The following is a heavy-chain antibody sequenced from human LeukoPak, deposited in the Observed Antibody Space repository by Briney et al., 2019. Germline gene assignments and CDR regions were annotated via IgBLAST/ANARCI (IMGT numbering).Heavy chain of an antibody. Sequence: ASVKVSCKASGYTFTSYGISWVRQAPGQGLEWMGWISAYNGNTNYAQKLQGSVTMTTDTTTSTAYMELRSLRSDDTAVYYCARVPEDIVVVPAALPDYWGQGTLVTVSS. J-gene: IGHJ4*02. V-gene: IGHV1-18*01. D-gene: IGHD2-2*01. CDR2: ISAYNGNT. CDR1: GYTFTSYG. CDR3: ARVPEDIVVVPAALPDY.